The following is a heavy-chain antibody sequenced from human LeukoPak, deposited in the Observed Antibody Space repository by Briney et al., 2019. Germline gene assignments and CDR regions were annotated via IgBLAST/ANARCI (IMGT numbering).Heavy chain of an antibody. D-gene: IGHD5/OR15-5a*01. CDR2: IFDSGTT. V-gene: IGHV4-59*01. Sequence: PSETLSLTCTVSGGSISSYYWSWIRQPPGKGLECIGYIFDSGTTKYNPSLKSRVTMSLDTSNNQFSLKLSSLTAADTAVYYCARRLRQETLWYFYLWGRGTLVTVSS. J-gene: IGHJ2*01. CDR1: GGSISSYY. CDR3: ARRLRQETLWYFYL.